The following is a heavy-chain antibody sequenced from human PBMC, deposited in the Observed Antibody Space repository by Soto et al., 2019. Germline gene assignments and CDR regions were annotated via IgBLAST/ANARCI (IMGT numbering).Heavy chain of an antibody. V-gene: IGHV3-30*18. CDR3: AKDQASGQGSFDS. Sequence: VKLVESGGGVVQPGGSLRRSCAASGFTFNIYGMHWVRQAPDKGLEWVALISYDGSNQYYADSVKGRFTISRDNSKNTLFLQMNSLRADDTAVYYCAKDQASGQGSFDSWGQGTLVTVSS. J-gene: IGHJ4*02. CDR2: ISYDGSNQ. CDR1: GFTFNIYG.